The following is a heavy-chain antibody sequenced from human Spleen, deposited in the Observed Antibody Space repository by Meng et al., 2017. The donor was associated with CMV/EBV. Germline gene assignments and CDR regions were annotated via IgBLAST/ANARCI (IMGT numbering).Heavy chain of an antibody. D-gene: IGHD3-3*01. CDR3: ARSLYYDFWSGYFGPTYYFDY. CDR1: YG. CDR2: ISAYNGNT. Sequence: YGNSWGRQAPGQGLEWMGWISAYNGNTNYAQKLQGRVTMTTDTSTSTAYMELRSLRSDDTAVYYCARSLYYDFWSGYFGPTYYFDYWGQGTLVTVSS. V-gene: IGHV1-18*01. J-gene: IGHJ4*02.